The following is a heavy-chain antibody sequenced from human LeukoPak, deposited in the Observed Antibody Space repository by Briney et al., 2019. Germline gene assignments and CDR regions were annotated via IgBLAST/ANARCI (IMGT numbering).Heavy chain of an antibody. CDR1: GGTFSSYA. V-gene: IGHV1-69*13. D-gene: IGHD6-19*01. CDR3: AYSSGWYNEVHY. J-gene: IGHJ4*02. CDR2: IIPIFGTA. Sequence: SVKVSCKASGGTFSSYAISWVRQAPGQGLEWMGGIIPIFGTANYAQKFQGGVTITADESTSTAYMELSSLRSEDTAVYYCAYSSGWYNEVHYWGQGTLVTVSS.